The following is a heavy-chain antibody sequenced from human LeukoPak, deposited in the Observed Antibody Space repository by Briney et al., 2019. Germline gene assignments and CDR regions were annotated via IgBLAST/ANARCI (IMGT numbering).Heavy chain of an antibody. CDR1: GFTFSSYA. CDR3: ARDLRAPYYDSSGYYPGH. Sequence: GGSLRLSCAASGFTFSSYAMHWVRQAPGKGLEWVAVISYDGSKKYYADSVKGRFTISRDNSKNTLYLQMNSLRAEDTAVYYCARDLRAPYYDSSGYYPGHWGQGTLVTVSS. D-gene: IGHD3-22*01. V-gene: IGHV3-30-3*01. CDR2: ISYDGSKK. J-gene: IGHJ1*01.